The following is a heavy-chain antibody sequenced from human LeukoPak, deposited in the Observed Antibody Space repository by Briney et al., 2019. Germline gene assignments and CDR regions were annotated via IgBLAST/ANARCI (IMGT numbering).Heavy chain of an antibody. CDR2: INHSGST. Sequence: SETLSLTCAVYGGSFRGYYWSWIRQPPGKGLEWIGEINHSGSTNYNPSLKSRVTISVDTSKNQFSLKLSSVTAADTAVYYCARGSDIVVVVAASYYFDYWGQGTLVTVSS. J-gene: IGHJ4*02. V-gene: IGHV4-34*01. CDR1: GGSFRGYY. CDR3: ARGSDIVVVVAASYYFDY. D-gene: IGHD2-15*01.